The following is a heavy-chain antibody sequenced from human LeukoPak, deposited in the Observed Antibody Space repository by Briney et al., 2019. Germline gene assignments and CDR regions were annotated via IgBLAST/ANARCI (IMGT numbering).Heavy chain of an antibody. CDR3: ARTHNRFTSCSFFDY. CDR1: GGSFSGYY. CDR2: INHSGST. J-gene: IGHJ4*02. V-gene: IGHV4-34*01. D-gene: IGHD2-2*01. Sequence: PETLSLTCAVYGGSFSGYYWSWIRQPPGKGLEWIGEINHSGSTNYNPSLKSRVTISVDTSKNQFSLKLSSVTAADTAVYYCARTHNRFTSCSFFDYWGQGTLVTVSS.